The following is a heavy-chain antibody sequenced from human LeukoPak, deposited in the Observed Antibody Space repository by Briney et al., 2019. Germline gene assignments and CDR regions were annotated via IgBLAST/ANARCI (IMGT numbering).Heavy chain of an antibody. CDR1: GGSISSYY. J-gene: IGHJ6*03. Sequence: SETLSLTCTVSGGSISSYYWSWIRQPPGKGLEWIGYIYTSGSTNYNPSLKSRVTISVDTSKNQFSLKLSSLTAADTAVYYCARQGYSSSWYAYYYYYMDVWGKGTTVTVSS. V-gene: IGHV4-4*09. CDR2: IYTSGST. D-gene: IGHD6-13*01. CDR3: ARQGYSSSWYAYYYYYMDV.